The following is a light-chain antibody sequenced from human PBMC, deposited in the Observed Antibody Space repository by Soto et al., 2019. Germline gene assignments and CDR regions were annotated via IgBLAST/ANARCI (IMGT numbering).Light chain of an antibody. CDR3: QQYNSYSSWT. CDR1: QSFSSW. CDR2: DAS. V-gene: IGKV1-5*01. J-gene: IGKJ1*01. Sequence: DIQMTQSPSTLSASVGDRVTITCRASQSFSSWLAWYQQKPGKVPRLLIYDASSLETGVPSRFSGSGSGTEFTLTISSLQPDDSATYFCQQYNSYSSWTFGQGTKV.